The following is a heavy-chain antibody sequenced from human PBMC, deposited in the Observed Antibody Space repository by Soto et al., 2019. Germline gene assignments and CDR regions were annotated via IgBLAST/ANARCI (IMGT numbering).Heavy chain of an antibody. D-gene: IGHD6-13*01. CDR1: AYAFNTYS. V-gene: IGHV1-18*04. J-gene: IGHJ4*02. Sequence: ASVKVSCKYSAYAFNTYSINWVRQAPGQGLEWMGSIFPYTGDTHYAQNLQGRFTMTRDTSTNTAYMELASLQFDDTAVYYCARGGFSSSWRLDYWGQGTLVTVSS. CDR3: ARGGFSSSWRLDY. CDR2: IFPYTGDT.